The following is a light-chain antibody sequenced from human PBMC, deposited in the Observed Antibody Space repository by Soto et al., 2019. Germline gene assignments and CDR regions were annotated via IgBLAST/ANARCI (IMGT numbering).Light chain of an antibody. V-gene: IGKV3-20*01. Sequence: EIVLTQSPGTLSVSPGERATLSCRASQSISSNYLAWYQQKPGQAPRILIYGASSRATGIPDRFSGSGSGTDFTLTISRLEPEDSAIYYCQQYVSWTFGQGTKVEI. CDR2: GAS. CDR3: QQYVSWT. J-gene: IGKJ1*01. CDR1: QSISSNY.